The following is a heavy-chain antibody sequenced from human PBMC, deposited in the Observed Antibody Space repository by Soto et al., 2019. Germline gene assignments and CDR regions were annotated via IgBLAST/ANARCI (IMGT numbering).Heavy chain of an antibody. Sequence: GGSLRLSCAASGFTFGDYWMHWVRQPPGKGPEWVPRMTGDGSTTQYADSVKGRFTASRDNAKSTLYLQMNGLRAEDTAVYYCATAEVDYWGPGTLVTVSS. CDR2: MTGDGSTT. V-gene: IGHV3-74*03. J-gene: IGHJ4*02. CDR1: GFTFGDYW. CDR3: ATAEVDY.